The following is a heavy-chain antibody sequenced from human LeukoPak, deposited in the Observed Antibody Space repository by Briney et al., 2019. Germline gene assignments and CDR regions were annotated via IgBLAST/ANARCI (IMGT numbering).Heavy chain of an antibody. V-gene: IGHV4-59*04. J-gene: IGHJ4*02. D-gene: IGHD3/OR15-3a*01. CDR3: ARQTGSGLFILP. Sequence: SETLSLTCTVSGGSISSYYWSWIRQPPGKGLEWIGSIYYSGNTYYNASLRSQVSISIDTSKNQFSLRLTSVTAADTAVYYCARQTGSGLFILPGGQGTLVTVSS. CDR2: IYYSGNT. CDR1: GGSISSYY.